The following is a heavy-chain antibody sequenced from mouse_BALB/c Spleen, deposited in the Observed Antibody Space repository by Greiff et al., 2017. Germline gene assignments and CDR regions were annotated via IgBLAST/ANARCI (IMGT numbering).Heavy chain of an antibody. J-gene: IGHJ3*01. CDR3: ARGYYGSRAWFAY. Sequence: VKLVESGAELMKPGASVKISCKATGYTFSSYWIEWVKQRPGHGLEWIGEILPGSGSTNYNEKFKGKATFTADTSSNTAYMQLSSLTSEDSAVYYCARGYYGSRAWFAYWGQGTLVTVSA. CDR2: ILPGSGST. D-gene: IGHD1-1*01. CDR1: GYTFSSYW. V-gene: IGHV1-9*01.